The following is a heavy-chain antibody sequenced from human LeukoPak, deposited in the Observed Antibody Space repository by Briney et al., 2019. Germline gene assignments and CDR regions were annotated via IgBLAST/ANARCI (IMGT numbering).Heavy chain of an antibody. CDR2: ISSSSSYI. CDR3: ATQIQLWSTNDAFDI. J-gene: IGHJ3*02. CDR1: GFTFSDYY. Sequence: GGSLRLSCAASGFTFSDYYMSWIRQAPGKGLEWVSSISSSSSYIYYADSVKGRFTISRDNAKNSLYLQMNSLRAEDTAVYYCATQIQLWSTNDAFDIWGQGTMVTVSS. D-gene: IGHD5-18*01. V-gene: IGHV3-11*06.